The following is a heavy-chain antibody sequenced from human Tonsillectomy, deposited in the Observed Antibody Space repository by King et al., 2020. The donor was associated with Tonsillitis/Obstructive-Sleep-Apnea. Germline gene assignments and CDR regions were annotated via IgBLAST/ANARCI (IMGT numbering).Heavy chain of an antibody. V-gene: IGHV3-9*01. D-gene: IGHD2-2*01. J-gene: IGHJ6*03. CDR1: GFTFDDYA. Sequence: VQLVESGGGLVQPGRSLRLSCAASGFTFDDYAMHWVRQAPGKGLEWVSGISRNSGNISYADSVKGRFTISRVNAKNSLYLQMNSLMAEDTALYYCPKDLGSTSSTYMDVWGKGTTVTVSS. CDR3: PKDLGSTSSTYMDV. CDR2: ISRNSGNI.